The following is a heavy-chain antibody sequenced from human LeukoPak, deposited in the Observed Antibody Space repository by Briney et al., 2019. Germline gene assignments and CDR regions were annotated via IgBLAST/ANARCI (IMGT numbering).Heavy chain of an antibody. Sequence: SETLSLTSTVSRGSISSYYWSWIRQPPGKGLGWIGYIYYSGSTNYNTSLQSRVTISVDTSKNQFSLKLSSVTAADTAVYYCARVLRAWGSGRVYWFDPWGQGTLVTVSS. J-gene: IGHJ5*02. CDR2: IYYSGST. D-gene: IGHD3-10*01. V-gene: IGHV4-59*01. CDR3: ARVLRAWGSGRVYWFDP. CDR1: RGSISSYY.